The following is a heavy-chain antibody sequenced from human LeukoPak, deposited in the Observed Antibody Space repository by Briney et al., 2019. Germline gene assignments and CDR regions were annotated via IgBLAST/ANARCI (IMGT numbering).Heavy chain of an antibody. CDR1: GFTFSSYW. CDR3: ARGWVPSDITLN. CDR2: INSDGSST. J-gene: IGHJ3*01. Sequence: GGSLRLSCAASGFTFSSYWMHWVRQAQGKGLVWVSRINSDGSSTNYADSVKGRFTISRDNAKNTLYLQMISLRAEDTAVYYCARGWVPSDITLNWGQGTMVTVSS. D-gene: IGHD3-22*01. V-gene: IGHV3-74*01.